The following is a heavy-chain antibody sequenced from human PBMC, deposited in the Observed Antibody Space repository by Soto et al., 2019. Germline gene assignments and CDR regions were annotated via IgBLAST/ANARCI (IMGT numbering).Heavy chain of an antibody. V-gene: IGHV3-30*18. D-gene: IGHD4-4*01. CDR2: ISYDGSNK. J-gene: IGHJ4*02. Sequence: GGSLRLSCAASGFTFSSYGMHWVRQAPGKGLEWVAVISYDGSNKYYADSVKGRFTISRDNSKNTLYLQMNSLRAEDTAVYYCAKGSNYVKPYYFDYWGQGTLVTVSS. CDR1: GFTFSSYG. CDR3: AKGSNYVKPYYFDY.